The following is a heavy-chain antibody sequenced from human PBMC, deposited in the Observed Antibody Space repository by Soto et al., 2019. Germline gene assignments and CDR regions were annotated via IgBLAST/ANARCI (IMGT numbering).Heavy chain of an antibody. Sequence: TVACQRAGYTFTSYGFSWVRKATGQGLEWMGWISAYNGNTNYAQKLQGRVTMTTDTSTSTAYMELRSLRSDDTAVYYCARDDISSTYYDFWSGSNWFDPWGQGTLVTVSS. CDR1: GYTFTSYG. CDR3: ARDDISSTYYDFWSGSNWFDP. D-gene: IGHD3-3*01. CDR2: ISAYNGNT. J-gene: IGHJ5*02. V-gene: IGHV1-18*01.